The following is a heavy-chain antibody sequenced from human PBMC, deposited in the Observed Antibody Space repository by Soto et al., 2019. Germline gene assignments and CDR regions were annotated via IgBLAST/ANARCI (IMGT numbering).Heavy chain of an antibody. J-gene: IGHJ5*02. CDR2: ISGSGGST. CDR3: AKYGTCSGVSCSSNWFDP. V-gene: IGHV3-23*01. CDR1: VFTFSSYA. Sequence: GGSLRLSCAASVFTFSSYAMSWVRQAPGKGLEWVSAISGSGGSTYYADSVKGRFTISRDNSKNTLYLQMNSLRAEDTAVYYCAKYGTCSGVSCSSNWFDPWGQGTLVTVSS. D-gene: IGHD2-15*01.